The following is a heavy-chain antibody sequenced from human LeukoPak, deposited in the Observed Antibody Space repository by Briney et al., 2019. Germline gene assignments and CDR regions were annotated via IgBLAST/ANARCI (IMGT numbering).Heavy chain of an antibody. CDR3: ARDSPNCSSTSCYIDY. V-gene: IGHV3-53*01. D-gene: IGHD2-2*02. CDR2: IYSGGST. CDR1: GFTVSSNY. J-gene: IGHJ4*02. Sequence: PGGSLRLSCAASGFTVSSNYMSWVRQAPGKGLEWVSVIYSGGSTYYADSVRGRFTISRDNSKNTLYLQMNSLRAEDTAVYYCARDSPNCSSTSCYIDYWGQGILVTVSS.